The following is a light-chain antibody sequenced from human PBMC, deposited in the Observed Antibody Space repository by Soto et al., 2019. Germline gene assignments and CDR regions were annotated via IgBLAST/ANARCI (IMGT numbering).Light chain of an antibody. J-gene: IGKJ2*01. CDR2: KAS. CDR3: QQYNSYSPYT. Sequence: DIQMTQSPSTLSASVGERVTITCRASQSISSWLAWYQQKPGKAPKLLIYKASSLASGVPSRFSGSGSGTEFTLTISSLQPDDFATYYCQQYNSYSPYTFGQGTKLEIK. CDR1: QSISSW. V-gene: IGKV1-5*03.